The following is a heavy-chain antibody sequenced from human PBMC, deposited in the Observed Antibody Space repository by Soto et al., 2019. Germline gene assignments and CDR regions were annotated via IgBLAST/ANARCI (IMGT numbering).Heavy chain of an antibody. V-gene: IGHV3-23*01. J-gene: IGHJ4*02. CDR2: ISGSGGST. D-gene: IGHD3-22*01. CDR1: GFTFSIYA. Sequence: WGSLGISCASSGFTFSIYAMSWVRQAPGKGLEWVSAISGSGGSTCYADSVKGRFTISIDNSKNTLYLQMNSLRAEDTAVYHCAKDMYSYDSSFDYWGQGTMVTVSS. CDR3: AKDMYSYDSSFDY.